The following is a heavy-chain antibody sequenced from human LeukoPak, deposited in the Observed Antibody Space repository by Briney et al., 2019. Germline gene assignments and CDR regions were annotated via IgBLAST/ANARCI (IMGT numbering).Heavy chain of an antibody. CDR3: ARVLDPHAFDI. V-gene: IGHV1-69*06. Sequence: SVTVSCKASGGTFSSYAISWVRQAPGQGLEWMGGIIPIFGTANYAQKFQGRVTITADKSTSTAYMELSSLRSEDTAVYYCARVLDPHAFDIWGQGTMVTVSS. J-gene: IGHJ3*02. CDR1: GGTFSSYA. CDR2: IIPIFGTA. D-gene: IGHD2-15*01.